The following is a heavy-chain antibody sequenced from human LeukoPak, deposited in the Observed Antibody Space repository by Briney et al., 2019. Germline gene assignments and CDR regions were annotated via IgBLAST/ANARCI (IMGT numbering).Heavy chain of an antibody. CDR3: ARVGSLLWSFIDY. D-gene: IGHD3-10*01. V-gene: IGHV3-21*01. J-gene: IGHJ4*02. Sequence: GGSLRLSCAASGFTLSSYSMNWVRQAPGKGLEWVSSISSSSSNIYYVDSVKGRFTISRDNARNSLYLQMNSLRAEDTAVYYCARVGSLLWSFIDYWGQGALVTVSS. CDR1: GFTLSSYS. CDR2: ISSSSSNI.